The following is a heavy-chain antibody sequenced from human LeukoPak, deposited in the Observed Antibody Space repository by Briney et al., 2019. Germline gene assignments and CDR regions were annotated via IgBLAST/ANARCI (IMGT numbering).Heavy chain of an antibody. CDR2: ISDSGNT. CDR3: AKAPVTTCRGAYCYPFDY. Sequence: GGSLRLSCAASGFILSSYAMSWVRQAPGKGLEWVSAISDSGNTYHADSVKGRFIISRDSSKNTLSLQMNRLRPEDAAVYYCAKAPVTTCRGAYCYPFDYWGQGTLVTVSS. J-gene: IGHJ4*02. V-gene: IGHV3-23*01. D-gene: IGHD2-21*01. CDR1: GFILSSYA.